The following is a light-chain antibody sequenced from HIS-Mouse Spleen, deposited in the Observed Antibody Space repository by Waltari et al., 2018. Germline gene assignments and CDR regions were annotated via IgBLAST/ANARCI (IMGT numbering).Light chain of an antibody. Sequence: SYELTQPPSVSVSPGQTARITCSGDALPKKYAYWYQQKSGQAPVLVIYEDSKRPSGILERFSGSRTGRMATWTISGAQVEDEADYYCYSTDSSGNHRVFGGGTKLTVL. CDR3: YSTDSSGNHRV. CDR2: EDS. J-gene: IGLJ2*01. V-gene: IGLV3-10*01. CDR1: ALPKKY.